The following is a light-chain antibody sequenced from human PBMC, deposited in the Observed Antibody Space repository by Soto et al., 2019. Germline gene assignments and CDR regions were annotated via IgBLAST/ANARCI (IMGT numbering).Light chain of an antibody. CDR1: SSDVGSYNL. J-gene: IGLJ3*02. V-gene: IGLV2-23*01. CDR3: CSYAGSRV. CDR2: EGS. Sequence: QSALTQPASVSGSPGQSITISCTGTSSDVGSYNLVSWYQQHPGKAPKLMINEGSKRPSGVSNRFSGSKSGNTASLRISGLQAEDEADYYCCSYAGSRVFGGGTKVTVL.